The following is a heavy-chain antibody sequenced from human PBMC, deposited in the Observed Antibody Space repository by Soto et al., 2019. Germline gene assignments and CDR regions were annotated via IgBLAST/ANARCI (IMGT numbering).Heavy chain of an antibody. J-gene: IGHJ4*02. V-gene: IGHV1-18*01. CDR1: GYTFTNYA. CDR3: ARDSQYSTSWQRFDS. D-gene: IGHD6-13*01. CDR2: VNTYNGNP. Sequence: QVQLVQAGVEVKKPGASVKVSCKASGYTFTNYAISWVRQAPGRGLEWMGWVNTYNGNPNYAQIFQGRITMTTDTSRGTAYMELRSRKSDGSAVYYCARDSQYSTSWQRFDSWGQGTLVTVSS.